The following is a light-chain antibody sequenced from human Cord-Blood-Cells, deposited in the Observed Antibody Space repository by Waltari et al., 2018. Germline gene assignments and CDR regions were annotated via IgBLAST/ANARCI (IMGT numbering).Light chain of an antibody. CDR1: SSDVGGYNY. V-gene: IGLV2-14*01. J-gene: IGLJ3*02. Sequence: QSALTQPASVSGSPGQSITISCTGTSSDVGGYNYVSWYQQHPGKAPKRMIYEVSNRPSWGYNRFSGSKSGNTASLTSSGLQAEDEADYYCSSYTSSSTLEFGGGTKLTVL. CDR2: EVS. CDR3: SSYTSSSTLE.